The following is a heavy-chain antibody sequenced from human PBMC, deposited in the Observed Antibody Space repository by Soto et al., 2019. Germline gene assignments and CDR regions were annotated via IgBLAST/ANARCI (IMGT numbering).Heavy chain of an antibody. CDR3: ARGDGDYHDGNGYLGRH. D-gene: IGHD3-22*01. Sequence: EVQLVESGGGLVQLGGSLRLSCAASGFTFSSYWMHWVRQVPGKGLVWVSRIKSDGSGTYYADSVKGRFIISRDNAQNTLDLQMNSLGAEDTAVYYCARGDGDYHDGNGYLGRHWGQGTLVIVSS. CDR2: IKSDGSGT. V-gene: IGHV3-74*01. CDR1: GFTFSSYW. J-gene: IGHJ4*02.